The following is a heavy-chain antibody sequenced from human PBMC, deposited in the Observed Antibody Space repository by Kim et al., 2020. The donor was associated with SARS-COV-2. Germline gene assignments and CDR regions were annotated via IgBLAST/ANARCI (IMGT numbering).Heavy chain of an antibody. CDR3: ASNGGRGSYYFDY. V-gene: IGHV3-30*02. Sequence: YADAGKGRFTISRDNSKNTLYLQMNSLRAEDTAVYYCASNGGRGSYYFDYWGQGTLVTVSS. J-gene: IGHJ4*02. D-gene: IGHD1-26*01.